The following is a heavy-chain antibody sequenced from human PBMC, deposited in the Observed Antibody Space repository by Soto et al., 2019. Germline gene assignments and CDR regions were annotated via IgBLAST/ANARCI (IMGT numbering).Heavy chain of an antibody. J-gene: IGHJ4*02. Sequence: SLRLSCAASGFTFSSYGMHWVRQAPGKGLEWVAVISYDGSNKYYADSVKGRFTISRDNSKNTLYLQMNSLRAEDTAVYYCAKDWNWHHSYYYDSSGSKYFDYWGQGTLVTVSS. D-gene: IGHD3-22*01. V-gene: IGHV3-30*18. CDR1: GFTFSSYG. CDR3: AKDWNWHHSYYYDSSGSKYFDY. CDR2: ISYDGSNK.